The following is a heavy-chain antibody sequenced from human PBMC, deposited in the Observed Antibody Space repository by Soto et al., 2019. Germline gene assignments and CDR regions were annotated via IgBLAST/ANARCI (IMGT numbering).Heavy chain of an antibody. CDR1: GFTVSSNY. CDR2: IYGGDKT. J-gene: IGHJ4*02. Sequence: PGGSLRLSCAASGFTVSSNYMSWVRQAPGKGLEWVSVIYGGDKTYYADSVKGRFTISRDNSNNTVYLQMFSLRAEDTAVYYCASSIGAAGKPIYIDYWGQGALVTVSS. V-gene: IGHV3-53*01. D-gene: IGHD6-13*01. CDR3: ASSIGAAGKPIYIDY.